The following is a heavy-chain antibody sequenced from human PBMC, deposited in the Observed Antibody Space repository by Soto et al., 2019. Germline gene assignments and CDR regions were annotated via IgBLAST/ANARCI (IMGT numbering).Heavy chain of an antibody. CDR3: AKKTGSRYYYGSGTSPFSYYGMDV. Sequence: PGGSLRLSCAASGFTFSSYAMSWVRQAPGKGLEWVSAISGSGGSTYYADSVKGRFTISRDNSKDTLYLQMNSLRAEDTAVYYCAKKTGSRYYYGSGTSPFSYYGMDVWGQGTTVTVS. D-gene: IGHD3-10*01. CDR1: GFTFSSYA. V-gene: IGHV3-23*01. J-gene: IGHJ6*02. CDR2: ISGSGGST.